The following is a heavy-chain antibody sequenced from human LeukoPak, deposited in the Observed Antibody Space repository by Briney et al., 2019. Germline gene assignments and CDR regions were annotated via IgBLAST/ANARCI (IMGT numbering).Heavy chain of an antibody. CDR1: GFTFSSYV. V-gene: IGHV3-23*01. CDR2: ISEGGDST. D-gene: IGHD5-12*01. CDR3: VRGDIVATVSRG. J-gene: IGHJ4*02. Sequence: GGSLRLSCAASGFTFSSYVMTWVRQAPGKGLEGGSGISEGGDSTYYADSVKGRFSISRDNSKNTLYLQMNSLRAEDTAIYYCVRGDIVATVSRGWGQGILVTVSS.